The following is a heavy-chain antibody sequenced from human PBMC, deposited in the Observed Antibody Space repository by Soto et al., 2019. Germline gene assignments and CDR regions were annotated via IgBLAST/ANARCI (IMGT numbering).Heavy chain of an antibody. CDR2: ISGSGGST. CDR1: GFTFSSYA. CDR3: AKYIAAAGYYYYYGMDV. V-gene: IGHV3-23*01. D-gene: IGHD6-13*01. Sequence: GGSLRLSCAASGFTFSSYAMSWVRQAPGKGLEWVSAISGSGGSTYYADSVKGRFTISRDNSKNTLYLQMNSLRAEDTAVYYCAKYIAAAGYYYYYGMDVWXQGTTVTVSS. J-gene: IGHJ6*02.